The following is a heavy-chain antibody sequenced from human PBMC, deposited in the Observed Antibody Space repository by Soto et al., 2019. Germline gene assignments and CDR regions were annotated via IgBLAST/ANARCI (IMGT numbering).Heavy chain of an antibody. CDR2: ISSGGSSK. D-gene: IGHD3-10*01. Sequence: QVQLVESGGGLDKIGGSLRLSCAASGFTFSDYYMSWIRQAPGKGLEWVSYISSGGSSKYYADSVKGRFTISRDNAKKSRYLQMSSPRADDTAVYYCSREGGSGSYYLVYWGQGTLVTVSS. V-gene: IGHV3-11*01. CDR3: SREGGSGSYYLVY. CDR1: GFTFSDYY. J-gene: IGHJ4*02.